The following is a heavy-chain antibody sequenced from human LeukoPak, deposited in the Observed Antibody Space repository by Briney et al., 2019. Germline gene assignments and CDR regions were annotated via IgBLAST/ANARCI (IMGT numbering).Heavy chain of an antibody. V-gene: IGHV3-21*01. Sequence: PGRSLGLSCAPSAFTFTSYSMNWVRQASGKGLEWVSSISSSSSYIYYADSGKGRFTISRDNANNPMYLQMNSLRAEDTAVYYCHGSGSYYYCYGMDVWGQGTTVTVSS. CDR2: ISSSSSYI. CDR3: HGSGSYYYCYGMDV. J-gene: IGHJ6*02. D-gene: IGHD3-10*01. CDR1: AFTFTSYS.